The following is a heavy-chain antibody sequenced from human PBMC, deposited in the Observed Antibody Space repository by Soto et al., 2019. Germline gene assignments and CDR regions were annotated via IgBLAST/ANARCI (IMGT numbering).Heavy chain of an antibody. Sequence: EVQLLESGGGLVQPGGSLRLSCAASGFSSSSYAMSWVRQAPGKGLEWVSSISGSGANTYYVDSVKGRFTVSRDNSKNTLYLQMSSLRGEDTAVYKCAKAAAYHGSASYFPFDDWGLGTRVTVSS. J-gene: IGHJ4*02. V-gene: IGHV3-23*01. CDR2: ISGSGANT. CDR3: AKAAAYHGSASYFPFDD. D-gene: IGHD3-10*01. CDR1: GFSSSSYA.